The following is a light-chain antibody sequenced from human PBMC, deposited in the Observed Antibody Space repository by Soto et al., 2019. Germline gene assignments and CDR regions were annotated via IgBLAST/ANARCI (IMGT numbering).Light chain of an antibody. J-gene: IGKJ1*01. V-gene: IGKV3-15*01. CDR3: QQYNNWPRT. CDR2: GAS. Sequence: EIVMTQSPATLSVSPGERATLSCRASQSVSSNLAWYQQKPGQAPRLLIYGASTRATGIPARSSGSGSGTKFTLTISSLQSEDFAVYYCQQYNNWPRTFGQGTKVDIK. CDR1: QSVSSN.